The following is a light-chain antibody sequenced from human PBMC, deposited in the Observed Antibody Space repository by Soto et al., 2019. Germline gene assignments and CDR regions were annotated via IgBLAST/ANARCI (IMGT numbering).Light chain of an antibody. V-gene: IGKV1-17*01. Sequence: DIQMTQSPSSLSASVGDRVTITFRASQGIRNDLGWYQQKPGKAPKRRIYAASSLQSGVPSRFRTSGSRRRLGLAVSSLQPEDFGTYYCLQHDNLLPTVGPGAKVDIK. CDR1: QGIRND. J-gene: IGKJ3*01. CDR3: LQHDNLLPT. CDR2: AAS.